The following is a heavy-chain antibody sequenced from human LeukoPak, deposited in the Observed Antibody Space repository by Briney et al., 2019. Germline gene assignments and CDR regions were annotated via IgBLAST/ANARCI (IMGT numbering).Heavy chain of an antibody. CDR3: ARVTGYMTEDYFDY. CDR1: GGSFSGYY. CDR2: IYYSGIT. D-gene: IGHD6-13*01. V-gene: IGHV4-59*01. Sequence: SETLSLTCAVYGGSFSGYYWSWIRQPPGKGLEWIGFIYYSGITNYNPSLESRVTISIDTSKNHLSLRLSSVTAADTAVYYCARVTGYMTEDYFDYWGQGTLITVSS. J-gene: IGHJ4*02.